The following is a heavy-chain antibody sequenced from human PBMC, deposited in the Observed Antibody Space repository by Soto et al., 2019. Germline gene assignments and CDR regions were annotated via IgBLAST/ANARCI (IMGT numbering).Heavy chain of an antibody. D-gene: IGHD1-1*01. CDR1: GFTFSSYG. CDR2: ISYDGNNK. J-gene: IGHJ4*02. V-gene: IGHV3-30*18. CDR3: AKSVYNWNDGFFDY. Sequence: GGSLRLSCAASGFTFSSYGMHWVCQAPGKGLEWVAVISYDGNNKYYADSVKGRFTISRDNSKNTLYLQMNSLRAEDTVVYYCAKSVYNWNDGFFDYWGQGTLVTVSS.